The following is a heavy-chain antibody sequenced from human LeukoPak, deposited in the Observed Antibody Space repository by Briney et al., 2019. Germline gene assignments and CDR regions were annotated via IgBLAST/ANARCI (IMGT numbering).Heavy chain of an antibody. CDR3: AFGACSNCDEPYCFDY. CDR1: GFTFSSHA. J-gene: IGHJ4*02. Sequence: GGSLRLSCAASGFTFSSHAMSWVRQAPGKGLEWVSGTTDRGGSTYSADSVKGRFTISRDNSKNTLYLQMNSLRAEDTALYYCAFGACSNCDEPYCFDYWGPGTQVTVSS. D-gene: IGHD6-13*01. CDR2: TTDRGGST. V-gene: IGHV3-23*01.